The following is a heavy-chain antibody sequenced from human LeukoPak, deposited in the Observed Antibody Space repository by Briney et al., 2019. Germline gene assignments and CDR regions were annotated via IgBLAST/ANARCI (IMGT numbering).Heavy chain of an antibody. J-gene: IGHJ4*02. D-gene: IGHD3-10*01. CDR2: IYYSGST. CDR1: GGSISSYY. CDR3: ARDVDGSGSLDY. V-gene: IGHV4-59*01. Sequence: SETLSLTCTVPGGSISSYYWSWIRQPPGKGLEWIGYIYYSGSTNYNPSLKSRVTISVDTSKNQFSLKLSSVTAADTAVYYCARDVDGSGSLDYWGQGTLVTVSS.